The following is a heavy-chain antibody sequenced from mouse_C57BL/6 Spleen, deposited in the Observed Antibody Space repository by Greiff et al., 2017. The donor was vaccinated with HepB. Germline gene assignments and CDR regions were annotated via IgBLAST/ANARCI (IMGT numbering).Heavy chain of an antibody. Sequence: QVQLQQPGAELVKPGASVKMSCKASGYTFTSYWITWVKQRPGQGLEWIGDIYPGSGSTNYNEKFKSKATLTVDTSSSTAYMQLSSLTSEDSAVYYCARSGAIYYDYVYAMDYWVKEPQSPSPQ. CDR3: ARSGAIYYDYVYAMDY. V-gene: IGHV1-55*01. CDR1: GYTFTSYW. J-gene: IGHJ4*01. CDR2: IYPGSGST. D-gene: IGHD2-4*01.